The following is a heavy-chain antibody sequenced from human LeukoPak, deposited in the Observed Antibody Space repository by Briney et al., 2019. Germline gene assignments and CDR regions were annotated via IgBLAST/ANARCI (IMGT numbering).Heavy chain of an antibody. CDR1: GFSFSDYY. CDR2: IDGTSTFT. Sequence: GGSLRLSCAASGFSFSDYYMSWIRQAPGKGLEWLSYIDGTSTFTNYADSVKGRFTISRDNSKNTLYLQMDSLRAEDTALYYCAKEPRHCGGDCFSLLDYWGQGTLVTVSS. D-gene: IGHD2-21*02. CDR3: AKEPRHCGGDCFSLLDY. J-gene: IGHJ4*02. V-gene: IGHV3-11*05.